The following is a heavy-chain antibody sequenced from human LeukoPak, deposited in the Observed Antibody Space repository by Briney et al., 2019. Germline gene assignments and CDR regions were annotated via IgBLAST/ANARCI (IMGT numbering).Heavy chain of an antibody. D-gene: IGHD5-24*01. CDR1: GGSFSGYY. CDR3: ARGGGDGYNFDS. Sequence: QPSETLSLTCAVYGGSFSGYYWSWIRQPPGKGLEWIGEINHSGSTNYNPSLKSRVTISVDTSKNQFSLKLSSVTAADTAVYYCARGGGDGYNFDSWGQGTLVTVSS. CDR2: INHSGST. J-gene: IGHJ4*02. V-gene: IGHV4-34*01.